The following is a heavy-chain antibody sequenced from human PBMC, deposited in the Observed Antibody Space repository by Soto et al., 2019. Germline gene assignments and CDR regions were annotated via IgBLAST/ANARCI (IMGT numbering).Heavy chain of an antibody. D-gene: IGHD3-16*02. CDR3: AKALGELSPESYDY. CDR1: GFTFSSYA. CDR2: ISSNGGST. Sequence: PGGSLRLSCSASGFTFSSYAMHWVRQAPGKGLEYVSAISSNGGSTYYADSVKGRFTISRDNSKNTLYLQMNSLRADDTAVYYCAKALGELSPESYDYWGQGTLVTVSS. V-gene: IGHV3-64*04. J-gene: IGHJ4*02.